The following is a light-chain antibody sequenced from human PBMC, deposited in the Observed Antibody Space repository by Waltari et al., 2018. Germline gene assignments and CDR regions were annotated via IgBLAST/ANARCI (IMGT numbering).Light chain of an antibody. CDR2: VAS. J-gene: IGKJ1*01. V-gene: IGKV1-17*01. CDR3: LQHKSYPQT. Sequence: DIQLTQSPSSLSASVGDRVTITCRASQDITNELGWFQQKPGKPPKRLIYVASNLQSGVPSRFSGSGSGTGYTLTISSLEPEDFATYYCLQHKSYPQTFGQGTRVE. CDR1: QDITNE.